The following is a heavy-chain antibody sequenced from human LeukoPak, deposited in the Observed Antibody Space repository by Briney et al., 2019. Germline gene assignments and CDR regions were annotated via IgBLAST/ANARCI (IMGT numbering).Heavy chain of an antibody. J-gene: IGHJ4*02. CDR1: GFTVSSKY. V-gene: IGHV3-53*01. Sequence: GGSLRLSCAASGFTVSSKYMSWVRQAPGKGLEWVSVIYSGGSTYYADSVKGRFTISRDNSTNTVDLQMNSLRVEDTAVYYCTMRGNTWYDCWGQGTLVTVSS. CDR3: TMRGNTWYDC. CDR2: IYSGGST. D-gene: IGHD6-13*01.